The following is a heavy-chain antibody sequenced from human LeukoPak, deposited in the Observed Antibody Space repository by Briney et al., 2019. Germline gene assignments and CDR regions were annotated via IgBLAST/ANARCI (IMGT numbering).Heavy chain of an antibody. CDR3: AKDPMIRGATYDD. CDR1: GFTFSSYA. CDR2: IGDSGRNT. Sequence: GGSLRLSCAASGFTFSSYAMTWVRQAPGKGLEWVSAIGDSGRNTYYADSMRGRFTISRDNSKNTLYLQMNSLRAEDTAIYYCAKDPMIRGATYDDRGQGTLVTVSS. J-gene: IGHJ4*02. V-gene: IGHV3-23*01. D-gene: IGHD3-10*01.